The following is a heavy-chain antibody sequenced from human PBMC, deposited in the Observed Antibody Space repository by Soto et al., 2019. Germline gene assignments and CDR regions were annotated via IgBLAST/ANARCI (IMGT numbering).Heavy chain of an antibody. Sequence: QVKLVQSGAEVKKPGASVKVSCKPSGYTFTSYGITWWRQAPGHGLEWMGWISAYNGNTNYAQKFQGRVTMTTDTSTSTAYMERRSLGSADTAVYYCASGWFGEFVYQFDYWGQGTLVTVSA. CDR2: ISAYNGNT. CDR3: ASGWFGEFVYQFDY. V-gene: IGHV1-18*01. J-gene: IGHJ4*02. D-gene: IGHD3-10*01. CDR1: GYTFTSYG.